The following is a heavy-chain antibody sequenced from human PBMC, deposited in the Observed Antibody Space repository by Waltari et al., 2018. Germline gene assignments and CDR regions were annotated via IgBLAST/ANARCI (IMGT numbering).Heavy chain of an antibody. CDR2: ISYDGTNK. D-gene: IGHD5-18*01. V-gene: IGHV3-30*01. CDR1: GFTFSSYT. Sequence: VQLVESGGGLVQPGGSLRLSCAASGFTFSSYTMHWVRQAPGKGLEWVAVISYDGTNKYYADSVKGRFTISRDNSKSTLYLQMNSLRAEDTAVYYCARGSYGNPFFDYWGQGTLVTVSS. CDR3: ARGSYGNPFFDY. J-gene: IGHJ4*02.